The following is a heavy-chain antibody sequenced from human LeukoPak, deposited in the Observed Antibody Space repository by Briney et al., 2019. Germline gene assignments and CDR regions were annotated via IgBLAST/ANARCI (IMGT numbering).Heavy chain of an antibody. CDR2: INPNSGGT. V-gene: IGHV1-2*02. J-gene: IGHJ4*02. CDR1: GYTFTGYY. CDR3: ARRPPIVVAIGFDY. D-gene: IGHD3-22*01. Sequence: GASVKVSCKASGYTFTGYYMHWVRQAPGQGLEWMGWINPNSGGTNYAQKFQGRVTMTRDTSISTAYMELSRLRSDDTAVYYCARRPPIVVAIGFDYWGQGTLVTVSS.